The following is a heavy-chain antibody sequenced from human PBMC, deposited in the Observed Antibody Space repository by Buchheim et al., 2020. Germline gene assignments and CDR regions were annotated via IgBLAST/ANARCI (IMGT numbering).Heavy chain of an antibody. V-gene: IGHV3-74*01. CDR2: INTDGSDT. Sequence: EVQLVESGGGLVQPGGSLRLSCAASGFTFTSYWMHWVRQVPGKGLVWVSRINTDGSDTSYAASVKGRFTISRDSAKNTLYLQMNSPRSEDTAVYYCAREVRGHAYFDNWGQGT. CDR1: GFTFTSYW. J-gene: IGHJ4*02. CDR3: AREVRGHAYFDN.